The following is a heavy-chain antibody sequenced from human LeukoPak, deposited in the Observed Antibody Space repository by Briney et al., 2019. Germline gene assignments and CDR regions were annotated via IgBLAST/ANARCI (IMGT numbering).Heavy chain of an antibody. Sequence: SENLSLTCAVSGYSISSGYYWGWIRQPPGKGLEWIGSIYHSGSTYYNPSLKSRVTISVDTSKNQFSLKLSSVTAADTAVYYCATSDYGSGSHDYWGQGTLVTVSS. V-gene: IGHV4-38-2*01. J-gene: IGHJ4*02. CDR1: GYSISSGYY. CDR3: ATSDYGSGSHDY. D-gene: IGHD3-10*01. CDR2: IYHSGST.